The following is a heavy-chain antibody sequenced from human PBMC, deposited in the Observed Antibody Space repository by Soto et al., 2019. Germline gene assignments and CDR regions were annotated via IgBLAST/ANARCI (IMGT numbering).Heavy chain of an antibody. V-gene: IGHV1-2*02. CDR1: GYTFTGYY. Sequence: GDSVKVSCKASGYTFTGYYMNWVRQAPGKGLEWMGWINPNSGDTHYAQNFQGRVTMTRDTSISTAYMELSRLRSDDTAVYYCARVVNNWNQDFDWSGHGTLVTVSS. D-gene: IGHD1-20*01. J-gene: IGHJ4*01. CDR2: INPNSGDT. CDR3: ARVVNNWNQDFDW.